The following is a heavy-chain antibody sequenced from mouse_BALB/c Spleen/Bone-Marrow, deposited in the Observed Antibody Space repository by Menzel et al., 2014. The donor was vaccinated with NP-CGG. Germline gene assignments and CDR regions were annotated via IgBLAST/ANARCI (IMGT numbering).Heavy chain of an antibody. CDR2: IDPYYGGT. CDR1: GYSLTGYN. J-gene: IGHJ2*01. Sequence: EVNLVESGPELEKPGASVKISCKASGYSLTGYNMNWVKQSNGKSLEWIGNIDPYYGGTSYNQKFKGKATLTVDKSSSTAYMQLKSLTSEDAAVYYCARRGGHDGGFDYWGQGTTLTVSS. V-gene: IGHV1-39*01. D-gene: IGHD2-12*01. CDR3: ARRGGHDGGFDY.